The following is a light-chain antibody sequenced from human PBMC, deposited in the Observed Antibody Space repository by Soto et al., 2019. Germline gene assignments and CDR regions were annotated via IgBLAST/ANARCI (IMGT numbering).Light chain of an antibody. CDR1: QSVSSRY. Sequence: EIVLTQSPDTLSLSPGDSATLSCGASQSVSSRYLAWYQQKPGQAPRLLIYGASNRATGIPDRFSGSGSGTDFTLTISRLEPEDFAVFYCQQYDDSITFGQGTRLEIE. CDR3: QQYDDSIT. CDR2: GAS. J-gene: IGKJ5*01. V-gene: IGKV3-20*01.